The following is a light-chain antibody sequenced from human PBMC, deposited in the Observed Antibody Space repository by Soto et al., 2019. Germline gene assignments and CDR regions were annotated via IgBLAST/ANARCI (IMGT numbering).Light chain of an antibody. CDR2: STS. Sequence: DIHMTQSPSTLSASVGDRVTITCRASQNINSWLAWYQQKPGKAPKLLIYSTSTLQSGVPSRFSGSGSGTEFTLTISSLQADDSATYYCQQYKSYSTFGQGTKVDIK. CDR3: QQYKSYST. J-gene: IGKJ1*01. V-gene: IGKV1-5*01. CDR1: QNINSW.